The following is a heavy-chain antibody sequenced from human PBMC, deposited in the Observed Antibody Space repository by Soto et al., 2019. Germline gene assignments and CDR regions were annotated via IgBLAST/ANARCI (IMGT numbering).Heavy chain of an antibody. CDR2: ISYDGSNK. CDR3: ANGEDIVVVAXRGGNYGMDV. V-gene: IGHV3-30*18. J-gene: IGHJ6*02. D-gene: IGHD2-15*01. CDR1: GFTFSSYG. Sequence: QVQLVESGGGVVQPGRSLRLSCEASGFTFSSYGMHWVRQAPGKGLEWVAVISYDGSNKYYADSVKGRFTISRDNSKNTLYLQMNSLRAEDTAVYYCANGEDIVVVAXRGGNYGMDVWGQGTTVTVSS.